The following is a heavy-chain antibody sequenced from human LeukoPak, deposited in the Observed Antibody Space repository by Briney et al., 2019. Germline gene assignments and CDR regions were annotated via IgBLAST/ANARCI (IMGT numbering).Heavy chain of an antibody. J-gene: IGHJ4*02. D-gene: IGHD1-26*01. CDR1: GGSISSSPYY. CDR2: IYYSGST. CDR3: ARGYSGSYGTIDY. Sequence: SETLSLTCTVSGGSISSSPYYWSWIRQPPGKGLEWIGYIYYSGSTNYNPSLKSRVTISVDTSKNQFSLKLSSVTAADTAVYYCARGYSGSYGTIDYWGQGTLVTVSS. V-gene: IGHV4-61*01.